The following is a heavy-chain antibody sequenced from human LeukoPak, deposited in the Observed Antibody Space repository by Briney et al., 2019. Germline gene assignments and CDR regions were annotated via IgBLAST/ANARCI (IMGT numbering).Heavy chain of an antibody. CDR3: ARVLNYYDSSGYSFDY. D-gene: IGHD3-22*01. Sequence: PSETLSLTCTVSGGSISSSSYYWGWIRQPPGKGLEWIVSIYYSGSTYYNPSLKSRVTISVDTSKNQFSLKLSSVTAADTAVYYCARVLNYYDSSGYSFDYWGQGTLVTVSS. CDR1: GGSISSSSYY. J-gene: IGHJ4*02. V-gene: IGHV4-39*07. CDR2: IYYSGST.